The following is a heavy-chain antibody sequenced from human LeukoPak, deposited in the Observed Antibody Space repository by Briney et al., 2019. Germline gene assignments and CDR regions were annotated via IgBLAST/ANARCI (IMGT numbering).Heavy chain of an antibody. CDR2: LYSGRTT. Sequence: PSETLSLICTVSTDSISSSGHHWGWIRQSPGKGLEWIGSLYSGRTTYYNPSLNSRAAISVVTSKNQFSLQLNSLTAADTAVYYCASGGSWYFVWGQGTLVTVSS. CDR1: TDSISSSGHH. CDR3: ASGGSWYFV. V-gene: IGHV4-39*01. J-gene: IGHJ4*02. D-gene: IGHD6-13*01.